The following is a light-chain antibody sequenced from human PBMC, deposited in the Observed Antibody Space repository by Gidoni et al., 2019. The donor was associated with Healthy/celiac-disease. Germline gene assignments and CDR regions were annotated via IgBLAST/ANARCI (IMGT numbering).Light chain of an antibody. J-gene: IGLJ2*01. CDR2: EVS. CDR3: SSYAGSNNLV. Sequence: QSALTQPPSASVSPGPSVTISCTGTSSAVGGSNSVSWYQQHPGKAPKLMIYEVSKRPSGVPDRFSGSKSGNTASLTVSGLQAEDEADYYCSSYAGSNNLVFGGGTKLTVL. CDR1: SSAVGGSNS. V-gene: IGLV2-8*01.